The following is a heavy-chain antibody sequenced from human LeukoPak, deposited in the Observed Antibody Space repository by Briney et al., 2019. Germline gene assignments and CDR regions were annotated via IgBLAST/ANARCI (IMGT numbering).Heavy chain of an antibody. CDR1: GFTFSNYW. CDR3: ARDHCSGGRCYYNAYYYGMDV. J-gene: IGHJ6*02. Sequence: GGSLRLTCAASGFTFSNYWMTWVRQAPGKGLEWVATIKHDGSETYHVDSVKGRFTISRDNAKNSLYLQMNSLRDEDTAVYYCARDHCSGGRCYYNAYYYGMDVWGQGTTVTVSS. D-gene: IGHD2-15*01. V-gene: IGHV3-7*01. CDR2: IKHDGSET.